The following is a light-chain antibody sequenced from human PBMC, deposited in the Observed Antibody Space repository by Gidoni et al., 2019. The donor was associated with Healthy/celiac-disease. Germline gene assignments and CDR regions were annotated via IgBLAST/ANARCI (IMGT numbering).Light chain of an antibody. CDR2: WAS. Sequence: DIVMTQSPDSLAVSLGERATINCKSSQSVLYSSNNKNYLAWYQQKPGQPPKLLIYWASTRESGVPDRFSGSGSGTDFTLTISSLQAEDVAVYYCQQWGTFXQXTKVEIK. CDR3: QQWGT. J-gene: IGKJ1*01. V-gene: IGKV4-1*01. CDR1: QSVLYSSNNKNY.